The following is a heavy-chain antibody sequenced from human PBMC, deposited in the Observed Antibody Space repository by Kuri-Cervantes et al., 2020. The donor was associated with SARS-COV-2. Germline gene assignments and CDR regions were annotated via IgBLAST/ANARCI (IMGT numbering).Heavy chain of an antibody. CDR3: ARVWYYGDYGADY. CDR2: ISGSGHSS. D-gene: IGHD4-17*01. V-gene: IGHV3-48*01. J-gene: IGHJ4*02. Sequence: GESLKISCAASGFTFSTYAMSWVRQAPGKGLEWVSFISGSGHSSYYADSVKGRFTISRDNAKNSLYLQMNSLRAEDTAVYYCARVWYYGDYGADYWGQGTLVTVSS. CDR1: GFTFSTYA.